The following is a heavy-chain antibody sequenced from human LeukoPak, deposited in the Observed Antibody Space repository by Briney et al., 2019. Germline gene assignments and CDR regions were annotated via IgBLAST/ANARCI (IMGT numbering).Heavy chain of an antibody. CDR1: GFTVSSNY. Sequence: GGSLRLSCAASGFTVSSNYMSWVRQAPGKGLEWVSVIYSGGSTYYADSVKGRFTISRDHYKNTLYLQMNSLRAEDTAVYYCARPRSTMVRGPRGDYYYYYMDVWGKGTTVTVSS. D-gene: IGHD3-10*01. CDR3: ARPRSTMVRGPRGDYYYYYMDV. J-gene: IGHJ6*03. V-gene: IGHV3-53*01. CDR2: IYSGGST.